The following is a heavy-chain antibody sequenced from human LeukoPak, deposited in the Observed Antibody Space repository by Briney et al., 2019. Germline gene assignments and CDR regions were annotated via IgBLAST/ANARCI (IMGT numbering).Heavy chain of an antibody. CDR1: GFTFSSYW. J-gene: IGHJ5*02. D-gene: IGHD3-10*01. CDR3: AKEEYYYGSGNNWFDP. CDR2: IKQDGSEK. V-gene: IGHV3-7*03. Sequence: GGSLRLSCAASGFTFSSYWMSWVRQAPGKGLEWVANIKQDGSEKYYVDSVKGRFTISRDSAKNSLYLQMNSLRAEDTAVYYCAKEEYYYGSGNNWFDPWGQGTLVTVSS.